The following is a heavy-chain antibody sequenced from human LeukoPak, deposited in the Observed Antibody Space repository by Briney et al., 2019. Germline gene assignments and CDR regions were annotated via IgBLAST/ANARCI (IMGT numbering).Heavy chain of an antibody. D-gene: IGHD3-10*01. CDR1: GFTFSRYW. V-gene: IGHV3-74*01. J-gene: IGHJ6*02. CDR3: AGDGSNYGMDV. Sequence: GGSLRLSCAASGFTFSRYWMHWVRQAPGKGLVWVSRINSDGSRTTYADSVKGRFTISRDNAKNTLYLQVNSLRAKDTAVYYCAGDGSNYGMDVWGQGTTVTVSS. CDR2: INSDGSRT.